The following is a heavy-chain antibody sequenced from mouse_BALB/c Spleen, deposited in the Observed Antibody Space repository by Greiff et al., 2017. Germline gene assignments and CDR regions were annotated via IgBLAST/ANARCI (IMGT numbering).Heavy chain of an antibody. CDR1: GFSLTSYG. CDR2: IWAGGST. Sequence: VQGVESGPGLVAPSQSLSITCTVSGFSLTSYGVHWVRQPPGKGLEWLGVIWAGGSTNYNSALMSRLSISKDNSKSQVFLKMNSLQTDDTAMYYCAREGFPDAMDYWGQGTSVTVSS. J-gene: IGHJ4*01. CDR3: AREGFPDAMDY. V-gene: IGHV2-9*02.